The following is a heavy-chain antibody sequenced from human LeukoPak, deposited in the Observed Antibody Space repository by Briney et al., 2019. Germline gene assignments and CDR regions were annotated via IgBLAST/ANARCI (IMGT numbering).Heavy chain of an antibody. D-gene: IGHD2-2*01. CDR1: GGSMSGSSSSSYY. V-gene: IGHV4-39*01. J-gene: IGHJ4*02. Sequence: PSETLSLTCTVSGGSMSGSSSSSYYWGWIRQPPGKGLEWVGGIHYSGSTYYSPSLKSRVTISLDTSKSQFSLRLNPVTAADTSVYYCARGTGVVVVPAAPYFDYWGQGTLVTVSS. CDR2: IHYSGST. CDR3: ARGTGVVVVPAAPYFDY.